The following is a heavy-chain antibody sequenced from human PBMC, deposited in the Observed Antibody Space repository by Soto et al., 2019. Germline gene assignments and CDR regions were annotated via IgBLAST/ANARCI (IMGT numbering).Heavy chain of an antibody. V-gene: IGHV4-39*02. CDR3: VRDMQLWRLDS. J-gene: IGHJ4*02. D-gene: IGHD2-21*01. Sequence: SETLSLTCTVSGGSISSSSYYWGWIRQPPGKGLEWIGSIYYSGSTYYNPSLKSRVTISVDTSKNTLYLHMNSLRAEDTAVYYCVRDMQLWRLDSWGQGTLVTVSS. CDR2: IYYSGST. CDR1: GGSISSSSYY.